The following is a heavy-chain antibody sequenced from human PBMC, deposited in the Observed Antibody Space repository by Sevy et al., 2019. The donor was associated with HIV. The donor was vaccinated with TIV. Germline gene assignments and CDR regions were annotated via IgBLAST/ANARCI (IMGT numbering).Heavy chain of an antibody. V-gene: IGHV3-30-3*01. J-gene: IGHJ6*02. Sequence: GGSLRLSCAASGFTFSSYAMHWVRQAPGKGLEWVAVISYDGSNKYYADSVKGRFTISRDNSKNTLYLQMNSLRAEDTAVYYYARDKSSVAGMHYYGMDVWGQGTTVTVSS. CDR1: GFTFSSYA. CDR2: ISYDGSNK. CDR3: ARDKSSVAGMHYYGMDV. D-gene: IGHD6-19*01.